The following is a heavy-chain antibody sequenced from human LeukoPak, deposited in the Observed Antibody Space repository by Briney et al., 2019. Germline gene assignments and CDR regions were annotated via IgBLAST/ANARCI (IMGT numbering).Heavy chain of an antibody. V-gene: IGHV3-23*01. CDR1: GFTFSSYA. D-gene: IGHD5-18*01. CDR2: ISGSGGGT. CDR3: AKQKGYSYGYASDY. Sequence: PGGSLRLSCAASGFTFSSYAMSWVRQAPGKGLEWVSAISGSGGGTYYADSVKGRFTISRDNSKNTLYLQMNSLRAEDTAVYYCAKQKGYSYGYASDYWGQGTLVTVSS. J-gene: IGHJ4*02.